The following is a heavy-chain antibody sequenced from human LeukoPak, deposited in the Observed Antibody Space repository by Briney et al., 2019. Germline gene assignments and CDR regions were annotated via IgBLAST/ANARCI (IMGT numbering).Heavy chain of an antibody. V-gene: IGHV3-33*01. J-gene: IGHJ4*02. CDR2: IWYDGSNK. CDR3: ARDPIGSSSGPQDNDY. Sequence: PGGSLRLSCAASGFTFSSYGMHWVRQAPGKGLEWVAVIWYDGSNKYYADSVKGRFTISRDHSKNTLYLQMNSLRAEDTAVYYCARDPIGSSSGPQDNDYWGQGTLVTVSS. D-gene: IGHD6-13*01. CDR1: GFTFSSYG.